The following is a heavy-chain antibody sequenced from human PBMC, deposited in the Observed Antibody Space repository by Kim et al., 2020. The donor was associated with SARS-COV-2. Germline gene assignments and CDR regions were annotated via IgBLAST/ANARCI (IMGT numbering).Heavy chain of an antibody. D-gene: IGHD3-22*01. CDR3: AADSSGYYDAFDI. J-gene: IGHJ3*02. Sequence: SVKVSCKASGFTFTSSAVQWVRQARGQRLEWIGWIVVGSGNTNYAQKFQERVTITRDMATSTAYMELSSLRSEDTAVYYCAADSSGYYDAFDIWGQGTMVTVSS. CDR1: GFTFTSSA. CDR2: IVVGSGNT. V-gene: IGHV1-58*01.